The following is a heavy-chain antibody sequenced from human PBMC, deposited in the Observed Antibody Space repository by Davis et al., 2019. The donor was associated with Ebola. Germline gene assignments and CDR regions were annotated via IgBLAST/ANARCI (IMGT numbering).Heavy chain of an antibody. D-gene: IGHD2-15*01. V-gene: IGHV1-46*01. CDR3: AREPIVVVVAATEPYYYYGMDV. Sequence: ASVKVSCKASGYTFTNYAINWVRQAPGQGLEWMGIINPSGGSTSYAQKFQGRVTMTRDTSTSTVYMELSSLRSEDTAVYYCAREPIVVVVAATEPYYYYGMDVWGKGTTVTVSS. CDR2: INPSGGST. CDR1: GYTFTNYA. J-gene: IGHJ6*04.